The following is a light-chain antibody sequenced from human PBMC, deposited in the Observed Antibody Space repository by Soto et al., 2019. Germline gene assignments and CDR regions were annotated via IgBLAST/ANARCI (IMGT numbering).Light chain of an antibody. CDR3: QQYNSYPLT. CDR1: QGISST. Sequence: AIQLTQSPSSLSASVGDRVTITCRASQGISSTLVWYQHKPGKAPKLLIYAASSLQTGIPPRFSGSGSGTDFTLTISSLQPEDFATYYCQQYNSYPLTFGGGTKVDI. J-gene: IGKJ4*01. V-gene: IGKV1-13*02. CDR2: AAS.